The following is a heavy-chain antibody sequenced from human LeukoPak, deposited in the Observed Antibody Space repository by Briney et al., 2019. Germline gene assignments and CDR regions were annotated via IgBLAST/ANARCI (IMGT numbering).Heavy chain of an antibody. D-gene: IGHD2-2*01. J-gene: IGHJ5*02. CDR1: GFTFTDFG. V-gene: IGHV3-33*02. CDR3: AKDYAPAGPMAA. Sequence: PGRSLRLSXETSGFTFTDFGMHWVRQSPGKGLEWLAVIWTDGNTKYYADSVKGRFTISRDTSTNTLFLQMDSPRVEDTAVYYCAKDYAPAGPMAAWGQGTLVTVSS. CDR2: IWTDGNTK.